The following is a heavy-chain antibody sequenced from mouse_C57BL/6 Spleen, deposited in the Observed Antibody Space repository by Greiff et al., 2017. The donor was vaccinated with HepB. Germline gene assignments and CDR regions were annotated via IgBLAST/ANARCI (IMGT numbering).Heavy chain of an antibody. CDR3: TRGSSYPDWYFDV. CDR2: ISSGGDYI. CDR1: GFTFSSYA. Sequence: EVQLVESGEGLVKPGGSLKLSCAASGFTFSSYAMSWVRQTPEKRLEWVAYISSGGDYIYYADTVKGRFTISRDNARNTLYLQMSSLKSEDTAMYYCTRGSSYPDWYFDVWGTGTTVTVSS. V-gene: IGHV5-9-1*02. D-gene: IGHD1-1*01. J-gene: IGHJ1*03.